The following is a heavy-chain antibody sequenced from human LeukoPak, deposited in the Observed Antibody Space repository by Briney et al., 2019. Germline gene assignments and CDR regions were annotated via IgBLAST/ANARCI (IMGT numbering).Heavy chain of an antibody. V-gene: IGHV4-30-2*02. CDR1: GGPISSGGYS. CDR3: ASEGSSDAFDI. J-gene: IGHJ3*02. Sequence: SQTLSLTCAVSGGPISSGGYSWSWIRKPPGKGLEWIGYIYHSGSTYYNPSLKSRVTISVDRSKNQFSLKLSSVTAADTAVYYCASEGSSDAFDIWGQGTMVTVSS. CDR2: IYHSGST. D-gene: IGHD6-13*01.